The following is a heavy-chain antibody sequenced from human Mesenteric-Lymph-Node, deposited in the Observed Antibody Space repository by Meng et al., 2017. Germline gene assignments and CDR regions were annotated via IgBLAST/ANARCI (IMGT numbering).Heavy chain of an antibody. J-gene: IGHJ4*02. V-gene: IGHV3-33*01. CDR2: IWYDGSNK. CDR1: GFTFSSYG. D-gene: IGHD5-24*01. CDR3: ARATVVEMATITSPLDY. Sequence: GESLKISCAASGFTFSSYGMHWVRQAPGKGLEWVAVIWYDGSNKYYADSVKGRFTISRDNSKNTLYLQMNSLRAEDTAVYYCARATVVEMATITSPLDYWGQGTLVTVSS.